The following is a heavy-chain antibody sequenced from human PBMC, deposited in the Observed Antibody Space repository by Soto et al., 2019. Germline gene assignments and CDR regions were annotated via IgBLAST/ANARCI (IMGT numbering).Heavy chain of an antibody. J-gene: IGHJ4*02. Sequence: QVQLQESGPGLVKPSETLSLTCTVSGGSISSYYWSWIRQPPGKGLEWIGYIYYSGSTNYNPSLKRRVTISVDTSKNQCSLKLNSMTAADTAVYYCARHNYGSGSTYFDYWGQGTLVTVSS. CDR1: GGSISSYY. CDR3: ARHNYGSGSTYFDY. CDR2: IYYSGST. V-gene: IGHV4-59*08. D-gene: IGHD3-10*01.